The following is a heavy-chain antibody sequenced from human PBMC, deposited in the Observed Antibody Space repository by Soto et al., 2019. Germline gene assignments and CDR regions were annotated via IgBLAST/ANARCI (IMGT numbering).Heavy chain of an antibody. CDR2: NYYSVNT. CDR1: GGSISSAGVY. J-gene: IGHJ3*02. V-gene: IGHV4-30-4*01. CDR3: AREGPYHAFDI. Sequence: SETLSLTSTSAGGSISSAGVYWSWIRQPPGKGLEWIGYNYYSVNTYYNPSLKRRVTISVDTSKNQFSLKLNSVTAADTAVYYCAREGPYHAFDIWGQGTMVT.